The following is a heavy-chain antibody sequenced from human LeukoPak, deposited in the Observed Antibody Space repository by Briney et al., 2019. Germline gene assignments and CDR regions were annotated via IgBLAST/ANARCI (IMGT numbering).Heavy chain of an antibody. D-gene: IGHD2-15*01. CDR2: INHSGST. J-gene: IGHJ4*02. CDR1: GGSFSGYY. CDR3: ARGRCSGGSCYFRSEAFDY. V-gene: IGHV4-34*01. Sequence: SETLSLTCAVYGGSFSGYYWSWIRQPPGKGLEWIGEINHSGSTNYNPSLKSRVTISVDTSKNKFSLKLSSVTAADTAVYYCARGRCSGGSCYFRSEAFDYWGQGTLVTVSS.